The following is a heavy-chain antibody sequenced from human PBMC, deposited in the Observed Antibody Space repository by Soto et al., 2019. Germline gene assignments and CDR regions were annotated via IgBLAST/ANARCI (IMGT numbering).Heavy chain of an antibody. D-gene: IGHD3-22*01. Sequence: SETLSLTCTVSGGSISSYYWSWIRQPPGKGLEWIGYIYYSGSTNYNPSLKSRVTISVDTSKNQFSLNLSSVTAADTAVYYCATLLYYDSNGYYFPSKLDVWGQGTTVTVSS. CDR1: GGSISSYY. CDR3: ATLLYYDSNGYYFPSKLDV. J-gene: IGHJ6*02. V-gene: IGHV4-59*12. CDR2: IYYSGST.